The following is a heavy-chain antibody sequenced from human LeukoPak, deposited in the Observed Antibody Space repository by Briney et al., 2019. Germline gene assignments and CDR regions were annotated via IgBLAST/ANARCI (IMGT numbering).Heavy chain of an antibody. CDR1: GGSTSSYY. D-gene: IGHD6-19*01. J-gene: IGHJ5*02. CDR2: IYTSGST. V-gene: IGHV4-4*07. CDR3: ARASLPVAGRFWFDP. Sequence: SETLSLTCTVSGGSTSSYYWSWIRQPAGKGLEWIGRIYTSGSTNYNPSLKSRVTMSVDTSKNQFSLKLSSVTAADTAVYYCARASLPVAGRFWFDPWGQGTLVTVSS.